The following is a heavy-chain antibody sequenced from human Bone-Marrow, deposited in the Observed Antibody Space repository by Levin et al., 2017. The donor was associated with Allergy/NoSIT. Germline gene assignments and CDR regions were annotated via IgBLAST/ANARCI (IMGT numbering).Heavy chain of an antibody. V-gene: IGHV3-33*01. Sequence: GGSLRLSCAASGFSFSSYGMHWVRQAPGKGLEWVAVVWYDGSKKFYTESVKGRFTISRDNFKNTHYLQMNSLRAEDTAVYYCTRDRGEWGQFYFDYWGQGILVTVSS. D-gene: IGHD1-26*01. CDR1: GFSFSSYG. CDR3: TRDRGEWGQFYFDY. J-gene: IGHJ4*02. CDR2: VWYDGSKK.